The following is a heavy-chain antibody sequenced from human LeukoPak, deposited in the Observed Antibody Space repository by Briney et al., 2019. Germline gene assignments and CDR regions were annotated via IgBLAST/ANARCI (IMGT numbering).Heavy chain of an antibody. V-gene: IGHV3-30*18. CDR2: ISYDGSNK. CDR1: GFTFSSYG. D-gene: IGHD3-9*01. CDR3: AKLGNYYDILTGFDY. J-gene: IGHJ4*02. Sequence: GGSLRLSYAASGFTFSSYGMHWVRQAPGKGLEWVAVISYDGSNKYYADSVKGRFTISRDNSKNTLYLQMNSLRAEDTAVYYCAKLGNYYDILTGFDYWGQGTLVTVSS.